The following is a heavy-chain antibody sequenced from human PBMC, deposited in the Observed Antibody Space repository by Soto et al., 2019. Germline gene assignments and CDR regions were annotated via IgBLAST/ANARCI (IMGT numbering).Heavy chain of an antibody. D-gene: IGHD1-7*01. V-gene: IGHV4-31*03. J-gene: IGHJ6*01. Sequence: SETLSLTCTVSVGSISSGGYDCSCIRQHPWQCLEWIGYLYYSGSTYYNPSLKSRVTISVDTSKNQFSLKLSSVTAADTAVYYCARDEVAGTTSYYYYGMQVLGQGTTVSVSS. CDR3: ARDEVAGTTSYYYYGMQV. CDR1: VGSISSGGYD. CDR2: LYYSGST.